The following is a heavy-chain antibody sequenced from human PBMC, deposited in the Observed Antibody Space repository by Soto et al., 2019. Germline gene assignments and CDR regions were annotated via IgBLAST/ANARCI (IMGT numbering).Heavy chain of an antibody. CDR1: GGTFGSFA. D-gene: IGHD3-16*01. CDR2: IIPIFGTP. V-gene: IGHV1-69*13. CDR3: ATGGRSLLNFDY. Sequence: SVKVSCKASGGTFGSFAVSWVRQAPGQGLEWMGGIIPIFGTPNYAQRFQDSVTITADASTRTVYMELNSLRAEDTAVYYCATGGRSLLNFDYWGQGTLVTVSS. J-gene: IGHJ4*01.